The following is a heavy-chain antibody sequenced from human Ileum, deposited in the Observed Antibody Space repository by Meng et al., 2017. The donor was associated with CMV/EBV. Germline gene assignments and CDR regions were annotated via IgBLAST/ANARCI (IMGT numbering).Heavy chain of an antibody. CDR3: VRFMAGWYYFEY. V-gene: IGHV3-23*01. Sequence: GGSLRLSCAASGFSIANFGVRWVRQAPGEGLEWVATIAPSGSGTYYADSVKCRFTISRDNSKNTLYLQMSSLRAEDTAMYFCVRFMAGWYYFEYWGHGTLVTVSS. D-gene: IGHD6-19*01. CDR1: GFSIANFG. CDR2: IAPSGSGT. J-gene: IGHJ4*01.